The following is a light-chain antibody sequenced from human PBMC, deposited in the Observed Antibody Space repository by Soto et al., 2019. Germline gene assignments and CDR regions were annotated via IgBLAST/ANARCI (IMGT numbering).Light chain of an antibody. CDR2: QDR. J-gene: IGLJ2*01. V-gene: IGLV3-1*01. Sequence: SYELTQPPSVSVSPGQTVTITCSGDKLGDKYVCWYQQKPGQSPLLVIYQDRKRPSGIPERFSGSNSGNTATLTISGTQAMDEADYYCQAWDNSPHVVFGGGTKLTVL. CDR3: QAWDNSPHVV. CDR1: KLGDKY.